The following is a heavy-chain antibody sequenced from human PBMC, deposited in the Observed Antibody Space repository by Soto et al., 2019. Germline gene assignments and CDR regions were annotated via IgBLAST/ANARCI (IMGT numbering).Heavy chain of an antibody. Sequence: GASVKVSCRAYRFTFTGYHIHWVRQSPGQGLERMGCITPNSGGTNYAQKFQGSVTMTRDTPISTAYMEVSRLRSDDTAVYYCARDRRFYDSGTYDIANDAFDVWGQGTMVTVSS. CDR1: RFTFTGYH. CDR2: ITPNSGGT. J-gene: IGHJ3*01. D-gene: IGHD3-22*01. CDR3: ARDRRFYDSGTYDIANDAFDV. V-gene: IGHV1-2*02.